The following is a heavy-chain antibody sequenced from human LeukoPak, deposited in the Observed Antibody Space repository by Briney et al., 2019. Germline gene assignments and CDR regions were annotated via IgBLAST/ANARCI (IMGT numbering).Heavy chain of an antibody. J-gene: IGHJ3*02. D-gene: IGHD3-10*01. V-gene: IGHV3-23*01. CDR3: VKAPSGLIKGSYDI. CDR2: IRVGGVST. CDR1: GFTFSSYA. Sequence: GGSLRLSCAASGFTFSSYAMTWVRQAPGKGLEWVSSIRVGGVSTYYADSVKGRFTIARDNSRNTLYLQMHSLRAEDTAMYYCVKAPSGLIKGSYDIWGQGTMVTISS.